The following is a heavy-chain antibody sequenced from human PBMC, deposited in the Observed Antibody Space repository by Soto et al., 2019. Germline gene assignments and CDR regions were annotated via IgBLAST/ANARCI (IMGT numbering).Heavy chain of an antibody. D-gene: IGHD6-13*01. CDR3: ASDWRYSSSWPPIYYFDY. CDR1: GYTFTSYG. Sequence: ASVKVSCKASGYTFTSYGISWVRQAPGQGLEWMGWISAYNGNTNYAQKLQGRVTMTTDTSTSTAYMELRSLRSDDTAVYYCASDWRYSSSWPPIYYFDYWGQGTLVTVSS. J-gene: IGHJ4*02. V-gene: IGHV1-18*04. CDR2: ISAYNGNT.